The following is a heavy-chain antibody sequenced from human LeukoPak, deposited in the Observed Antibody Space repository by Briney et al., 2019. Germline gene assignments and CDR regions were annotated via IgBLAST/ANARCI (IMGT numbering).Heavy chain of an antibody. D-gene: IGHD3-22*01. V-gene: IGHV3-48*01. CDR2: ISSSSSTI. CDR1: GFTFSSYS. J-gene: IGHJ4*02. CDR3: ARATDDYYDSSGATFDY. Sequence: PGGSLRLSCAASGFTFSSYSMNWVRQAPGKGLEWVSYISSSSSTIYYADSVKGRFTISRDNAKNSLYLQMNSLRAEDTAVYYCARATDDYYDSSGATFDYWGQGTLVTVSS.